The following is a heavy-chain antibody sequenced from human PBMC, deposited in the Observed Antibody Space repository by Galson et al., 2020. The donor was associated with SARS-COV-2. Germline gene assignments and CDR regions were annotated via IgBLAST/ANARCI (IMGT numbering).Heavy chain of an antibody. CDR1: GFTFSSYE. V-gene: IGHV3-48*03. Sequence: GGSLRLSCEASGFTFSSYEMNWIRQAPGKGLEWVSYISSGGSTKYYADSVMGRFTISRDDAKNSLYLQMNGLRDEDTAIYYCAREWGPQAGAATSEFDYWGQGTLVTVSS. CDR2: ISSGGSTK. CDR3: AREWGPQAGAATSEFDY. J-gene: IGHJ4*02. D-gene: IGHD6-19*01.